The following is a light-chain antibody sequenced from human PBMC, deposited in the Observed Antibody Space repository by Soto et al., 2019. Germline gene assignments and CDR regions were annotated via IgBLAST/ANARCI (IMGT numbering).Light chain of an antibody. CDR2: DAS. V-gene: IGKV3-11*01. Sequence: EIVLTQSPVTLSLSPGESATLSCRASQSVPNYLAWYQQRPGQAPRLLIYDASHRAAGVPARFSGGESGTDFTLTISSLEPEDFAVYYCQPRTNFIFGQGTRLDIK. CDR1: QSVPNY. CDR3: QPRTNFI. J-gene: IGKJ5*01.